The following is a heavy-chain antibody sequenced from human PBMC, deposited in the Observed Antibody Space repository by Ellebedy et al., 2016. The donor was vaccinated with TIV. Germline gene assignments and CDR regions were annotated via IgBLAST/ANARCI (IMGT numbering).Heavy chain of an antibody. D-gene: IGHD1-26*01. Sequence: AASVKVSCKVSGYTLTELSMHWVRQAPGKGLEWMGGFDPEDGETIYAQKFQGRVTMTEDTSTDTAYMELSSLRSEDTAVYYCATAPPKGGGSYSFDYWGQGTLVTVSS. V-gene: IGHV1-24*01. CDR1: GYTLTELS. J-gene: IGHJ4*02. CDR3: ATAPPKGGGSYSFDY. CDR2: FDPEDGET.